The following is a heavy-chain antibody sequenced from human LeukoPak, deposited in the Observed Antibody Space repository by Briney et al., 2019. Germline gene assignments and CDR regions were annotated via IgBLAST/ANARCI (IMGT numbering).Heavy chain of an antibody. V-gene: IGHV1-46*01. CDR1: GYTFTSYY. J-gene: IGHJ6*03. Sequence: ASVKVSCKASGYTFTSYYMHWVRQAPGQGLEWMGIINPSGGSTSYAQKFQGRVTMTRDMSTSTVYMELSSLRSEDTSVYYCASQVGSYYYYYMDVWGKGTTVTVSS. CDR2: INPSGGST. D-gene: IGHD2-2*01. CDR3: ASQVGSYYYYYMDV.